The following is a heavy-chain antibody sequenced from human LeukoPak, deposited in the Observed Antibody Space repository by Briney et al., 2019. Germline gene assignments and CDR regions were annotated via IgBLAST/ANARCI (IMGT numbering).Heavy chain of an antibody. J-gene: IGHJ4*02. V-gene: IGHV3-9*01. CDR1: GFTFDDYA. CDR2: ISWNSGSI. CDR3: ATGGSRSY. Sequence: GGSLRLSCAASGFTFDDYAMHWVRQAPGKGLEWVSGISWNSGSIGYADSVKGRFTISRDNAKNPLYLQMNSLRAEDTALYYCATGGSRSYWGQGTLVTVSS. D-gene: IGHD6-13*01.